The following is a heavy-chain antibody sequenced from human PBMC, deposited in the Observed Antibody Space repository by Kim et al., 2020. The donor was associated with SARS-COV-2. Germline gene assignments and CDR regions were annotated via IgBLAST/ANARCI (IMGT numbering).Heavy chain of an antibody. V-gene: IGHV3-23*01. CDR2: ISGSGGST. CDR1: GFTFSSYA. Sequence: GGSLRLSCAASGFTFSSYAMSGVRQAPGKGLEWVSAISGSGGSTYYADSVKGRFTISRDNSKNTLYLQMNSLRAEDTAVYYCAKPFYGSGSYYHDYWGQGTLVTVSS. J-gene: IGHJ4*02. CDR3: AKPFYGSGSYYHDY. D-gene: IGHD3-10*01.